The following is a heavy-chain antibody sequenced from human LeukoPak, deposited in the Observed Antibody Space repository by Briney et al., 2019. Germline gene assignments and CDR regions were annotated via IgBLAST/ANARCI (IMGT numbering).Heavy chain of an antibody. J-gene: IGHJ4*02. CDR1: GYNFPGYN. V-gene: IGHV1-2*02. CDR2: INPSSGGT. D-gene: IGHD3-10*01. Sequence: ASVKVSCKASGYNFPGYNIHLVRQATVQGLDWMGWINPSSGGTNYAQKFQGRVTMTRDTSISTAYMDMRRLRSDDTAVYYCATFGSGSYYSYWGQGALVTVSS. CDR3: ATFGSGSYYSY.